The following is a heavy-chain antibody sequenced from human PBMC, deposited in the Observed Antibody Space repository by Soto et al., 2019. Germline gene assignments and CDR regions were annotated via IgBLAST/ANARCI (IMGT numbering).Heavy chain of an antibody. CDR3: AGDSGITGTFDY. CDR1: GDSITFYY. D-gene: IGHD1-20*01. J-gene: IGHJ4*02. V-gene: IGHV4-59*01. CDR2: VYHSGST. Sequence: PSETLSLTCTVSGDSITFYYWSWIRQPPGKGLEWIGYVYHSGSTNYNPSLKSRVTISVDKSNNQFSLKLSSVTAADTAVYYCAGDSGITGTFDYWGQGTLVTVSS.